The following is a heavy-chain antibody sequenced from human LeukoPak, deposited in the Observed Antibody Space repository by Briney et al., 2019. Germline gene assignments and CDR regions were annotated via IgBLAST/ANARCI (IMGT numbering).Heavy chain of an antibody. V-gene: IGHV4-38-2*02. Sequence: PSETLSLTCTVSGYSISSGYYWGWIRQPPGKGLEWIGSIYHSGSTYYNPSLKSRVTMSADTSKNQLSLKLWSVAAADTAVYFCARISPPRRPTYCGGDCYLDYWGQGTLVTVSS. D-gene: IGHD2-21*02. CDR2: IYHSGST. CDR3: ARISPPRRPTYCGGDCYLDY. CDR1: GYSISSGYY. J-gene: IGHJ4*02.